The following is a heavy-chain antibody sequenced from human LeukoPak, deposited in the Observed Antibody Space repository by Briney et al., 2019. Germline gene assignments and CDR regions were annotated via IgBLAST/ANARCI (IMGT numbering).Heavy chain of an antibody. J-gene: IGHJ5*02. D-gene: IGHD5/OR15-5a*01. CDR2: ISSTGGST. CDR3: GKGPGYSVYDNLPHH. CDR1: GFTFSSYA. V-gene: IGHV3-23*01. Sequence: PGGSLRLSCAASGFTFSSYAMSWVRQAPGKGLEWVSAISSTGGSTYYADSVKGRFTISRDNSKNTLNLQMDSLRADDTAVYYCGKGPGYSVYDNLPHHWGQGTLVTVSS.